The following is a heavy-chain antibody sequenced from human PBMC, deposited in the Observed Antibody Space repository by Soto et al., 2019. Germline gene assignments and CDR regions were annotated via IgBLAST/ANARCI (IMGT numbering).Heavy chain of an antibody. CDR1: GFTFSIYS. V-gene: IGHV3-21*01. CDR2: ISSTTNYI. J-gene: IGHJ4*02. Sequence: PXGSLRVSCSASGFTFSIYSMNWVRQAPGKGLEWVSSISSTTNYIYYADSMKGRFTVSRDNAKNSVYLDMNSLSAEDTAVYYCARESEDLTSNFDYWGQGTLVTVSS. CDR3: ARESEDLTSNFDY.